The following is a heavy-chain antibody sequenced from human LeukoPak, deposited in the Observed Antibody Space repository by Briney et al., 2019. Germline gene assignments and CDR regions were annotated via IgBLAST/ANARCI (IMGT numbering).Heavy chain of an antibody. CDR1: GGSISSYY. V-gene: IGHV4-59*05. CDR3: ATMGRGYSYNVVDY. J-gene: IGHJ4*02. Sequence: PSETLSLTCTVSGGSISSYYWSWIRQPPGKGLEWIGSIYYSGSTYYNPSLKSRVTISVDTSKNQFSLKLSSVTAADTAVYYCATMGRGYSYNVVDYWGQGTLVTVSS. D-gene: IGHD5-18*01. CDR2: IYYSGST.